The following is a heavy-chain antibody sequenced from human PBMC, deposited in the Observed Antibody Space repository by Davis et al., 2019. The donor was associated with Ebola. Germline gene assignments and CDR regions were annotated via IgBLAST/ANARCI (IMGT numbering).Heavy chain of an antibody. CDR2: ISSGSNYI. Sequence: GESLKISCAASGFTFSSYAMSWVRQAPGKGPEWVSYISSGSNYIYYADSVKGRYTISRDNAKNSLYLQMNSLRAEDTAVYYCTRDNLYYYDTSGYHDVFDMWGQGTMVTVSS. V-gene: IGHV3-21*01. D-gene: IGHD3-22*01. J-gene: IGHJ3*02. CDR3: TRDNLYYYDTSGYHDVFDM. CDR1: GFTFSSYA.